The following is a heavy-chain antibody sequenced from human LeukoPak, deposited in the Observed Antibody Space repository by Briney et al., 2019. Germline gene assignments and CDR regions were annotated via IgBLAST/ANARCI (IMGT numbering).Heavy chain of an antibody. D-gene: IGHD2-2*02. J-gene: IGHJ3*02. Sequence: GGSLRLSCAASGFTFSSYGMHWVRQAPGKGLEWVAVISYDGSNKYYADSVKGRFTISRDNSKNTLYLQMNSLRAEDTAVYYCAKDTSIRPQPDAFDIWGQGTMVTVSS. CDR3: AKDTSIRPQPDAFDI. CDR1: GFTFSSYG. V-gene: IGHV3-30*18. CDR2: ISYDGSNK.